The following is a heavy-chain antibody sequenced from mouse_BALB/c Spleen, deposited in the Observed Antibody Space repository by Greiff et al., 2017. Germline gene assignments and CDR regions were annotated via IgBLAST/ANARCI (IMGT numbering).Heavy chain of an antibody. V-gene: IGHV5-6*01. J-gene: IGHJ3*01. CDR3: ARQDEDEGAD. CDR1: GFTFSSYG. CDR2: ISSGGSYT. Sequence: EVMLVESGGDLVKPGGSLKLSCAASGFTFSSYGMSWVRQTPDKRLEWVATISSGGSYTYYPDSVKGRFTISRDNAKNTLYLQMSSLKSEDTAMYYCARQDEDEGADWGEGTLVTVSA.